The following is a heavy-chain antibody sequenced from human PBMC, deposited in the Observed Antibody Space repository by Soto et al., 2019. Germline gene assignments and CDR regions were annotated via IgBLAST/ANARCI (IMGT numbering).Heavy chain of an antibody. D-gene: IGHD6-19*01. J-gene: IGHJ4*02. V-gene: IGHV3-9*01. CDR3: AKDTGIAVADRFDY. Sequence: GGSLRLCCADSGFTFDDYAMHWVRQAPGKGLEWVSGISWNSGSIGYADSVKGRFTISRDNAKNSLYLQMNSLRAEDTALYYCAKDTGIAVADRFDYWGQGTLVTVSS. CDR1: GFTFDDYA. CDR2: ISWNSGSI.